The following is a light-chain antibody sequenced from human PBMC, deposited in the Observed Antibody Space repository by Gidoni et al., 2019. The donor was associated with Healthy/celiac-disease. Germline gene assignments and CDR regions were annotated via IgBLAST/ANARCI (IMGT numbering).Light chain of an antibody. V-gene: IGKV3-15*01. CDR2: GAS. J-gene: IGKJ2*01. CDR1: QSVSSN. CDR3: QQYNKWPPMYT. Sequence: EIVMTQSPATLSVSPGERATLSCRASQSVSSNLAWYQQKPGQAPRLLSYGASTRATGIPARFSGSGSGTEFTLTISSLQSEDCAVYYCQQYNKWPPMYTFGQGTKLEIK.